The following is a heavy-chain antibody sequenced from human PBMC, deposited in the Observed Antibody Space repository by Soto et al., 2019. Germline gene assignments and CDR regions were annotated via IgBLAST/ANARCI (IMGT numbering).Heavy chain of an antibody. CDR3: ARTWIRFGPNDY. V-gene: IGHV3-21*01. J-gene: IGHJ4*02. Sequence: VRSLGLSFEDDGFAFNSYGINWVRQAPGKGLEGVSFISGNSGNIYYGDSVRGRFTISRDNAKKSVYLQRNRLRVEDTAIYYCARTWIRFGPNDYWGQGAPVTVSS. D-gene: IGHD3-16*01. CDR1: GFAFNSYG. CDR2: ISGNSGNI.